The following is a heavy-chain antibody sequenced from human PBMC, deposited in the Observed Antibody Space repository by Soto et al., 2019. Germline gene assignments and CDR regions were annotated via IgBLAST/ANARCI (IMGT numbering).Heavy chain of an antibody. D-gene: IGHD6-19*01. J-gene: IGHJ6*03. CDR1: GDSVSSNSVA. CDR2: TYYKSKWYN. CDR3: ARATYDAWLVRDYYYMDV. Sequence: QALSLTCGISGDSVSSNSVAWYWIRQTPSRGLEWLGRTYYKSKWYNDYAVSVKSRITINRDTSKNQFSLQLNSVTPEDTAVYYCARATYDAWLVRDYYYMDVWGKGTTVTVSS. V-gene: IGHV6-1*01.